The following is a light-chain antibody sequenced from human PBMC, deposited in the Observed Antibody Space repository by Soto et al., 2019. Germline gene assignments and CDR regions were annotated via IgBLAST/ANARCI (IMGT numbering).Light chain of an antibody. CDR1: SSNIGNTY. Sequence: QSVLTQPPSVSAAPGQKVTISCSGSSSNIGNTYVSWYQQRPGTAPKLLIYENNKRPSGIPDRFSGSKSGTSATLGITGLQTGDDADYYCGTWDSSLSARVFGTGTKLTVL. V-gene: IGLV1-51*02. CDR2: ENN. CDR3: GTWDSSLSARV. J-gene: IGLJ1*01.